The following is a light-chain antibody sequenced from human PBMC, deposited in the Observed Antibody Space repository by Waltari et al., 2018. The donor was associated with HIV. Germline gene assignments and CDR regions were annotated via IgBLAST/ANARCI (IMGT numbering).Light chain of an antibody. CDR2: EAS. CDR3: QDYKKWLN. Sequence: EIVMTQSPATLSVCLGESATLSCRASESVGSSLAWYQHKPGQAPRLLIYEASTRAAGIPARFSGSGYGTEFTLTVSSLQSEDFAIYYCQDYKKWLNFGGGTKVEGK. V-gene: IGKV3-15*01. CDR1: ESVGSS. J-gene: IGKJ4*01.